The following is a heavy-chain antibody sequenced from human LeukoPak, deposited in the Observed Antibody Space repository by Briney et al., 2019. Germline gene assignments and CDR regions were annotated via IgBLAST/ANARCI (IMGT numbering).Heavy chain of an antibody. CDR3: ARRGFVVVPAAIGDLFDP. D-gene: IGHD2-2*01. CDR1: GGSFSGYY. CDR2: INHSGST. Sequence: SETLSLTCAVYGGSFSGYYWSWIRQPPGKGLEWIGEINHSGSTNYNPSLKSRATISVDTSKNQFSLKLSSVTAADTAVYYCARRGFVVVPAAIGDLFDPWGQGTLVTVSS. J-gene: IGHJ5*02. V-gene: IGHV4-34*01.